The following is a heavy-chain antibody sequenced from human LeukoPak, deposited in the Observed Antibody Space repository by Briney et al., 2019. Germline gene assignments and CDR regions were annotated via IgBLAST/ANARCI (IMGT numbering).Heavy chain of an antibody. Sequence: SETLSLTCTVSGGSISTYYWSWIRQPPGKGLERIGHIYYSGSTNYNPSLKSRVTISVDTSKNKFSLKLNSVTAADTAVYYCARVGACSGGSCYEDSRGQGTLVTVSS. CDR3: ARVGACSGGSCYEDS. V-gene: IGHV4-59*01. CDR1: GGSISTYY. J-gene: IGHJ4*02. D-gene: IGHD2-15*01. CDR2: IYYSGST.